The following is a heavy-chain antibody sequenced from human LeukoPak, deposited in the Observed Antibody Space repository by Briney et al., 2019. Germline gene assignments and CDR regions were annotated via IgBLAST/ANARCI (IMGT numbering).Heavy chain of an antibody. CDR2: VYYTGST. J-gene: IGHJ4*02. Sequence: KSSETLSLTCSVSGGSVSNYYWSWIRQPPGKGLEWIGYVYYTGSTHYNPSLKSRVTMFEDKSKNQFSLRLYSVTVADTAVYYCARHFAYSSSSYFDYWGQGSLVTVSS. CDR3: ARHFAYSSSSYFDY. D-gene: IGHD6-6*01. CDR1: GGSVSNYY. V-gene: IGHV4-59*08.